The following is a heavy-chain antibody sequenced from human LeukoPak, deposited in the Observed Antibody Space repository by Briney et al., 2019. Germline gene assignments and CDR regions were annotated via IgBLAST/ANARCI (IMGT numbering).Heavy chain of an antibody. CDR3: ARVTMVLDAFDI. CDR2: ISTYNGNT. CDR1: GYTFTSYS. D-gene: IGHD3-10*01. Sequence: ASVKVSCKASGYTFTSYSISWVRQAPGQGLEWMGWISTYNGNTNYAQKLQGRVTMTTDTSTSTAYMELRSLRADDTAVYYCARVTMVLDAFDIWGQGTKGTVSS. V-gene: IGHV1-18*01. J-gene: IGHJ3*02.